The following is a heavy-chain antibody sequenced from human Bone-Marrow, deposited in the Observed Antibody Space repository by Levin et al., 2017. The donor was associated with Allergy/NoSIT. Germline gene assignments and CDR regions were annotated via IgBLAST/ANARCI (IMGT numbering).Heavy chain of an antibody. V-gene: IGHV1-46*01. CDR1: GYTFTNFY. CDR3: ARQSKMTVTGFYDVFDI. CDR2: INPSDDTT. D-gene: IGHD1-20*01. J-gene: IGHJ3*02. Sequence: EASVKVSCKTSGYTFTNFYMHWVRQAPGQGLEWMGIINPSDDTTTYAQMFQGRVTMTRDTSTGTVYMYLSSLRSEDTAVYYCARQSKMTVTGFYDVFDIWGQGTMVIVSS.